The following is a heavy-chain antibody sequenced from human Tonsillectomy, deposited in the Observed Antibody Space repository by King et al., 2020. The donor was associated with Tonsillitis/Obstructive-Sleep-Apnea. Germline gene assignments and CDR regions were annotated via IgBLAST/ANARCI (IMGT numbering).Heavy chain of an antibody. V-gene: IGHV4-59*08. J-gene: IGHJ3*02. CDR1: GASISSYY. CDR3: ARRSHYYDSSGYYPTAFDI. Sequence: LQLQESGPGLVKPSETLSLTCTVSGASISSYYWSWIRQPPGKGLEWIGYIYYSGCTNYNPSLKSRVTISVDTSNNQFSLKLSSVTAADTAVYYCARRSHYYDSSGYYPTAFDIWGQGTMVTVSS. CDR2: IYYSGCT. D-gene: IGHD3-22*01.